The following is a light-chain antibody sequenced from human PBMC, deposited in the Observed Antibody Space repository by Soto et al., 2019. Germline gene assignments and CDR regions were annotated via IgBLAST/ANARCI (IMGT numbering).Light chain of an antibody. Sequence: DVVMTQSPLSLPVTLGQPASVSCRSSQSVVYSDGNTYLSWFQQRPGQSPRRLTYKVSNRDSGVPDRFSGSGSDTDFTLKISRVEAEDVGLYYCMQGTYWPYTFGQGTQLEIK. CDR1: QSVVYSDGNTY. CDR2: KVS. J-gene: IGKJ2*01. V-gene: IGKV2-30*01. CDR3: MQGTYWPYT.